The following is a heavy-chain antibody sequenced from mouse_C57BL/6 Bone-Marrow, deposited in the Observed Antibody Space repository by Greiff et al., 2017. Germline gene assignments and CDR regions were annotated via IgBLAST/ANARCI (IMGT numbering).Heavy chain of an antibody. CDR2: ISSGGSYT. V-gene: IGHV5-6*01. J-gene: IGHJ1*03. CDR3: ARGVWLLPWCFDV. D-gene: IGHD2-2*01. CDR1: GFTFSSYG. Sequence: EVKLMESGGDLVKPGGSLKLSCAASGFTFSSYGMSWVRQTPDKRLEWVATISSGGSYTYYPDSVKGRFTISRDNAKNTLYLQMSSLKSEDTAVYYCARGVWLLPWCFDVWGTGTTVTVSS.